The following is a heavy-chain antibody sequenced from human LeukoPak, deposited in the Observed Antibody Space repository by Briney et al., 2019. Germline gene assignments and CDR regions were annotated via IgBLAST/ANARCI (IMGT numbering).Heavy chain of an antibody. V-gene: IGHV3-21*01. D-gene: IGHD3-9*01. Sequence: PGGSLRLSCAASGFPFSGYSMSWVRQAPGKGLEWVSSISTSSSYIYYLDSVKGRFTISRNKAKNSLYLPMTSLRAEDTAVYYCARQSLKDYDILTGWFNSYYYSYMDVWGKGTTVTISS. CDR3: ARQSLKDYDILTGWFNSYYYSYMDV. CDR1: GFPFSGYS. J-gene: IGHJ6*03. CDR2: ISTSSSYI.